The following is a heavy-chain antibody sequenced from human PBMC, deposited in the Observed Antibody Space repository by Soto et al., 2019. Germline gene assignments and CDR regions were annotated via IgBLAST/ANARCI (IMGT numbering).Heavy chain of an antibody. D-gene: IGHD2-15*01. Sequence: ASVKVSCKASGGTFSSYAISWVRQAPGQGLEWMGGIIPIFGTANYAQKFQGRVPITADKSTSTAYMELSSLRSEDTAVYYCAQILDCSGGSCYRPRFDYWGQGTLVTVSS. V-gene: IGHV1-69*06. CDR2: IIPIFGTA. CDR3: AQILDCSGGSCYRPRFDY. CDR1: GGTFSSYA. J-gene: IGHJ4*02.